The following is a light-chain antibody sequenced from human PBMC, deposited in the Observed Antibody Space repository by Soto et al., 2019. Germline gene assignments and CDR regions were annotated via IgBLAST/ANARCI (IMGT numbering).Light chain of an antibody. CDR2: WAS. CDR1: QSVLFTSNNKNY. J-gene: IGKJ5*01. Sequence: DIVMTQSPDSLAVSLGERATINCKSSQSVLFTSNNKNYLAWYQQIPGQPPKLLIYWASTRESGVPDRFSGSGSGTDFTLTISSLQAEYVAVSYCQQYYSSPSFGQGTRLEIK. V-gene: IGKV4-1*01. CDR3: QQYYSSPS.